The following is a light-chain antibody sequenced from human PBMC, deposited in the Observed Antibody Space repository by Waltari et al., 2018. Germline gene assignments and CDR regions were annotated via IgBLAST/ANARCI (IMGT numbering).Light chain of an antibody. CDR3: LLFYSGAEV. CDR2: DTS. Sequence: QAVVTQEPSLTVSPGGTVTLTCGSSTGAVTSSHYPYWFQKTPGQAPRTLIYDTSNKPSWTPARFSGSLLGGKAALTLSGAQPEDEAEYYCLLFYSGAEVFGGGTQLTVL. V-gene: IGLV7-46*01. CDR1: TGAVTSSHY. J-gene: IGLJ2*01.